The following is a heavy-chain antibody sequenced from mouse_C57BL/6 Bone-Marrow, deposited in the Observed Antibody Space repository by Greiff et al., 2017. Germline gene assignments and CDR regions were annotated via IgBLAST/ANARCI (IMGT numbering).Heavy chain of an antibody. CDR2: IYPRSGNT. Sequence: QVQLQQSGAELVRPGASVKLSCKASGYTFTSYGISWVKQRTGQGLEWIGEIYPRSGNTYYNEKFKGKATLTVDKSSSTAYMELRSLTSEDSAVYFCARDGDYGRFAYWGQGTLVTVSA. CDR1: GYTFTSYG. D-gene: IGHD2-13*01. CDR3: ARDGDYGRFAY. J-gene: IGHJ3*01. V-gene: IGHV1-81*01.